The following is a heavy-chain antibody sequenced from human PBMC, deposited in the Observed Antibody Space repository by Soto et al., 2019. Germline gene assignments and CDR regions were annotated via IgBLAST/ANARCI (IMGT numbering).Heavy chain of an antibody. J-gene: IGHJ4*02. V-gene: IGHV1-18*01. CDR3: ARDREVAGSFDY. Sequence: ASVKVSCKASGYTFTSYGISWVRRAPGQGLEWMGWISAYNGNTNYAQKLQGRVTMTTDTSTSTAYMELRSLRSDDTAVYYCARDREVAGSFDYWGQGTLVTVSS. CDR1: GYTFTSYG. D-gene: IGHD6-19*01. CDR2: ISAYNGNT.